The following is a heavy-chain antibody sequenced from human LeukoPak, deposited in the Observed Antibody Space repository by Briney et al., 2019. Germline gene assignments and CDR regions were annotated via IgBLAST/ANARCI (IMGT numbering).Heavy chain of an antibody. J-gene: IGHJ4*02. CDR1: GASISSGSYY. Sequence: PSETLSLTCTVSGASISSGSYYWGWIRQPPGKGLEYIGSISYSGSTYYNPSLKSRVTISVDTSKNQFSLKLSSVTAADTAVYYCARVTLRGIYYFDYWGQGTLVTVSS. V-gene: IGHV4-39*07. CDR2: ISYSGST. D-gene: IGHD3-10*01. CDR3: ARVTLRGIYYFDY.